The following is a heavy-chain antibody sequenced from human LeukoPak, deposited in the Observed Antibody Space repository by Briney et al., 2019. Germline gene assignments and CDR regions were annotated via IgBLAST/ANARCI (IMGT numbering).Heavy chain of an antibody. CDR1: GFTFSSSW. Sequence: GGSLRLSCAASGFTFSSSWMHWVRQAPGKGLVWVSRINCDGSSTTYADSVKGRFTISRDNAKNTLYLQMNSLRAEDTAVYYCARVQYYGSGSYYNWFDPWGQGTLVTVSS. CDR2: INCDGSST. CDR3: ARVQYYGSGSYYNWFDP. J-gene: IGHJ5*02. V-gene: IGHV3-74*01. D-gene: IGHD3-10*01.